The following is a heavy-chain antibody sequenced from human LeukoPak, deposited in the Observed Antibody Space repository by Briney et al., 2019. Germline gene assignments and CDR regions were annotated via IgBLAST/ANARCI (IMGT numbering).Heavy chain of an antibody. V-gene: IGHV3-48*04. D-gene: IGHD6-6*01. Sequence: GGSLRLSCAVSGFTFSSHWMRWVRQAPGKGLEWVSYMSSTGDIIYYADSVKGRFTISRDNAKNSLYLQMDSLRAEDTAVYYCARDDGGRHTSSLDYWGQGTLVAVSS. CDR2: MSSTGDII. CDR1: GFTFSSHW. CDR3: ARDDGGRHTSSLDY. J-gene: IGHJ4*02.